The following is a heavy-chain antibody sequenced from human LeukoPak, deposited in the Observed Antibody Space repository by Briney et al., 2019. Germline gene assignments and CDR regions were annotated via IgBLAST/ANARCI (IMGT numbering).Heavy chain of an antibody. CDR2: INHRGTT. J-gene: IGHJ4*02. V-gene: IGHV4-34*01. Sequence: SEILSLTCAVSGGSLSTYYWSWIRQPLGKGLEWIGEINHRGTTNYSPSLRSRVTISVDTSKNQFSLTLRSVTAADTAMYYCARVPLRWLTPFDYWGQGTLVTVSS. CDR3: ARVPLRWLTPFDY. CDR1: GGSLSTYY. D-gene: IGHD4-17*01.